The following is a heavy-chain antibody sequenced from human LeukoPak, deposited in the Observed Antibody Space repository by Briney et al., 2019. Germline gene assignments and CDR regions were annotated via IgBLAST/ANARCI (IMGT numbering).Heavy chain of an antibody. CDR1: GFTLRRYS. J-gene: IGHJ6*02. Sequence: GGSLRLSCAHSGFTLRRYSMDVVRQAQGKGLEWVSSISSSSSYIYYADSVKGRFTISRDNAKNSLYLQMNSLRAEDTAVYYCAREGPERSLDVWGQGTTVTVSS. D-gene: IGHD6-25*01. CDR3: AREGPERSLDV. CDR2: ISSSSSYI. V-gene: IGHV3-21*01.